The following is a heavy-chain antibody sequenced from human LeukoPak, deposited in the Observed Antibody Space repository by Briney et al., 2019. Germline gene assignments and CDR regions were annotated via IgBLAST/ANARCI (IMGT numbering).Heavy chain of an antibody. Sequence: GGSLRLSCAASGFTFSNYWMSWVRQAPGKGLEWVANIEQDGTEKYYVDSVKGRFTISRDNAKNSLYLHMNSLRAEDTAVYYCARGGRSIRFDPWGQGTLVTVSS. V-gene: IGHV3-7*01. D-gene: IGHD3-16*01. CDR3: ARGGRSIRFDP. CDR1: GFTFSNYW. J-gene: IGHJ5*02. CDR2: IEQDGTEK.